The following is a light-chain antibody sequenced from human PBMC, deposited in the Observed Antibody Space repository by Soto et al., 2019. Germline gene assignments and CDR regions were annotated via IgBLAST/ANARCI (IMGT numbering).Light chain of an antibody. CDR3: CSYASSSTWV. Sequence: QSALTQPASVSGSPGQSITISCTGTSNDVGSYNLVSWYQQHTGKAPKLMIYEVSKRPSGVSNRFSGSKSGNTAFLTISGLQAEDEADYYCCSYASSSTWVFGGGTKVTVL. J-gene: IGLJ3*02. CDR1: SNDVGSYNL. V-gene: IGLV2-23*02. CDR2: EVS.